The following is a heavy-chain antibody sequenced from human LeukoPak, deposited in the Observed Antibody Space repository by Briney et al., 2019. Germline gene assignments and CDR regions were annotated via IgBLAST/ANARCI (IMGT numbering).Heavy chain of an antibody. Sequence: ASVKVSCKASGYTFTSYYMHWVRQAPGQGLEWMGIINPSGGSTSYAQKFQGRVTMTTDTSTSTAYMELRSLRSDDTAVYYCARSGGGSGSYPTYYMDVWGKGTTVTISS. CDR2: INPSGGST. D-gene: IGHD3-10*01. V-gene: IGHV1-46*01. CDR1: GYTFTSYY. J-gene: IGHJ6*03. CDR3: ARSGGGSGSYPTYYMDV.